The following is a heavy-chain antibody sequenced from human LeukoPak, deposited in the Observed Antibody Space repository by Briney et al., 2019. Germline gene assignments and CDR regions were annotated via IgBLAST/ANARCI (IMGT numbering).Heavy chain of an antibody. CDR1: GYIFSTYW. V-gene: IGHV5-51*01. CDR3: ARPNITSYYDSRGSDAFDV. D-gene: IGHD3-22*01. CDR2: IYPGDSDT. J-gene: IGHJ3*01. Sequence: GESLKISCKGSGYIFSTYWIALVRQVPGKGLEWMVIIYPGDSDTRYSPSFQGQVTISADKSVSTAYLHWSSLKASDTAIYYCARPNITSYYDSRGSDAFDVWGQGTMVTVSS.